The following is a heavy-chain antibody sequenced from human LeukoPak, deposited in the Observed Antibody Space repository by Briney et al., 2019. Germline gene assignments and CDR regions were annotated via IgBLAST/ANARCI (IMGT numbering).Heavy chain of an antibody. CDR1: GDSVSSNSAA. J-gene: IGHJ4*01. CDR3: AGDAEPGYSSAWYVGPFDY. Sequence: SQTLSLTCAISGDSVSSNSAAWNWIRQSPSRGLEWLGRTYYRSEWYHDYAASVKSRIIINPDTFNNQLSLQLNSVTPEDTAVYYCAGDAEPGYSSAWYVGPFDYWGQGTLVTVSS. V-gene: IGHV6-1*01. D-gene: IGHD6-19*01. CDR2: TYYRSEWYH.